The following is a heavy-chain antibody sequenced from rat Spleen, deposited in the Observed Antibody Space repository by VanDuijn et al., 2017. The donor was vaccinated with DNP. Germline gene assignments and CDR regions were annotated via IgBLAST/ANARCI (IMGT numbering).Heavy chain of an antibody. Sequence: EVQLVESGGGLVQPGRSLKLSCAASGFTFSNYYMAWVRQAPKKGLEWVATISTSGSRAYYPDSVKGRVTISRDNAQSTLYLQMDSLRSEDTATYYCARHRTIMPYYYAMDAWGQGASVTVSS. CDR2: ISTSGSRA. V-gene: IGHV5-25*01. CDR1: GFTFSNYY. J-gene: IGHJ4*01. D-gene: IGHD1-12*01. CDR3: ARHRTIMPYYYAMDA.